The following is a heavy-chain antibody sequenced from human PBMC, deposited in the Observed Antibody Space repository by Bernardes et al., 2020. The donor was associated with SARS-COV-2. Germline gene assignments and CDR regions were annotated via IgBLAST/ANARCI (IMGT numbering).Heavy chain of an antibody. CDR1: GGSISSYY. D-gene: IGHD5-18*01. CDR3: ALTAMVS. Sequence: LSLTCTVSGGSISSYYWSWIRQPPGKGLEWIGYIYYSGSTNYNPSLKSRVTISVDTSKNQFSLKLRSEDTAVYYCALTAMVSWGQGTLVTVSS. V-gene: IGHV4-59*01. CDR2: IYYSGST. J-gene: IGHJ5*02.